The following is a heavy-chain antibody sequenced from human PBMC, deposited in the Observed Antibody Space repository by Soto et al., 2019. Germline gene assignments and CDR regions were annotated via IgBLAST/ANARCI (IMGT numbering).Heavy chain of an antibody. Sequence: EVQLVESGGGLVKPGGSLRLSCAASGFTFSSYSMNWVRQAPGKGLEWVSSISSSSSYIYYADSVKGRFTISRDNAKNSLYLKMNSLRAEDTAVYYCARDGYSSGWYEFYYYMDVWGKGTTVTVSS. CDR2: ISSSSSYI. CDR3: ARDGYSSGWYEFYYYMDV. D-gene: IGHD6-19*01. CDR1: GFTFSSYS. J-gene: IGHJ6*03. V-gene: IGHV3-21*01.